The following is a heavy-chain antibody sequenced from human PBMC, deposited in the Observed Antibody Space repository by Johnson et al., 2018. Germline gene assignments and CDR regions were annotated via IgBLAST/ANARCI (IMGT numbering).Heavy chain of an antibody. J-gene: IGHJ6*03. V-gene: IGHV3-30*03. Sequence: QVQLVESGGGAVQPGRSLRLSCANSGFTFSTYGMHWVRQAPGKGLEWVAVISSDGSKEYYADSVKGRFTISRDNSKNTLYLHINSLRAEDTAVYYCAREVGGSDNFYYYYMDVWGKGTTVTVSS. CDR3: AREVGGSDNFYYYYMDV. CDR2: ISSDGSKE. D-gene: IGHD1-26*01. CDR1: GFTFSTYG.